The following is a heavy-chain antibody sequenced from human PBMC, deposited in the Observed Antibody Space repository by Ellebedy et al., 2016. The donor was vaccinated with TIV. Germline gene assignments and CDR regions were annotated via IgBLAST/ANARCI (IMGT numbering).Heavy chain of an antibody. V-gene: IGHV3-23*01. CDR2: ISANGGTT. D-gene: IGHD3/OR15-3a*01. CDR1: GFTFSTYP. CDR3: ARRSTDFAFDS. J-gene: IGHJ4*02. Sequence: GESLKISCAASGFTFSTYPMNWVRQAPGKGLEWVSIISANGGTTYYADSVKGRFTTSRDNSKNTLFLQMSSLRAEDTAVYFCARRSTDFAFDSWGQGTLVTVSS.